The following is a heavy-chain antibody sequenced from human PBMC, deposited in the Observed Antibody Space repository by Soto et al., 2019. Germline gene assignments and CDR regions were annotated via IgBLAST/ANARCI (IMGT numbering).Heavy chain of an antibody. CDR1: GFTFSGYA. V-gene: IGHV3-23*01. J-gene: IGHJ6*02. Sequence: EVQLLESGGGLVQPGGSLRLSCAASGFTFSGYAMSWVRQAPGEGLEWVSAISGSGGSTYYADSVKGRFTISRDNSKNTLYLQMNSLRAEDTAVYYCAKQQWFGEYPYYGMDVWGQGTTVTVSS. CDR3: AKQQWFGEYPYYGMDV. D-gene: IGHD3-10*01. CDR2: ISGSGGST.